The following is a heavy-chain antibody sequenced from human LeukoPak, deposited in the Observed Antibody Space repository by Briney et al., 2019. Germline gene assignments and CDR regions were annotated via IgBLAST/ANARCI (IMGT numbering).Heavy chain of an antibody. CDR3: ARAGYDSSGYSTYYFDY. Sequence: SETLSLTCTVSGGSIRSGGYYWSWIRQHPGKGLEWIVYIYYSGNAYYNPSLKSRVTISVDTSKNQFSLKLSSVTAADTAVYYCARAGYDSSGYSTYYFDYWGQGTLVTVSS. CDR2: IYYSGNA. V-gene: IGHV4-31*03. D-gene: IGHD3-22*01. CDR1: GGSIRSGGYY. J-gene: IGHJ4*02.